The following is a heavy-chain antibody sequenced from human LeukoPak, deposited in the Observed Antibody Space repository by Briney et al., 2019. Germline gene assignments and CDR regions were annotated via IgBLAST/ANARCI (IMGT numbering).Heavy chain of an antibody. V-gene: IGHV4-34*01. CDR2: INHSGST. J-gene: IGHJ4*02. Sequence: PSETRSLTCAVYVGSFSGYYWTWIPQPPGKGLEWIEEINHSGSTNYNPSLKSRVTISVDTSKNQFSLKLSSVTAADTAVYYCARRGPGHRNDYWGQGTLVTVSS. CDR3: ARRGPGHRNDY. CDR1: VGSFSGYY. D-gene: IGHD1-14*01.